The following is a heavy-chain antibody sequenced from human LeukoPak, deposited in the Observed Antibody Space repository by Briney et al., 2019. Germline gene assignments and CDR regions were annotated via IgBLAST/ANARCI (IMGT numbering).Heavy chain of an antibody. CDR2: ISSSSSYI. CDR1: GFTFRSYT. Sequence: GGSLRLSCAASGFTFRSYTMNWVRQAPGKGLEWVSSISSSSSYIYYADSMKGRFTISRDNAKNSLYLQMNSLRAEDTAVYYCARGRGSYPNYFDFWGQGTLVTVSS. CDR3: ARGRGSYPNYFDF. D-gene: IGHD3-16*01. V-gene: IGHV3-21*01. J-gene: IGHJ4*02.